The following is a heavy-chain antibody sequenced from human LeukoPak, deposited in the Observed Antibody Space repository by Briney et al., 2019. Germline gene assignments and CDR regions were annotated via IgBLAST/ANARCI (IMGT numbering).Heavy chain of an antibody. CDR2: ISGSGGST. J-gene: IGHJ4*02. Sequence: PGGSLRLSCAASGFTFSSYAMSWVRQAPGKGLEWVSAISGSGGSTYYADSVKGRFTISRDNSKNTLYLQMNSLRAEDTAVYYCAKTPGVLALAYSSGWYYFDYWGQGTLVTVSS. CDR1: GFTFSSYA. CDR3: AKTPGVLALAYSSGWYYFDY. D-gene: IGHD6-19*01. V-gene: IGHV3-23*01.